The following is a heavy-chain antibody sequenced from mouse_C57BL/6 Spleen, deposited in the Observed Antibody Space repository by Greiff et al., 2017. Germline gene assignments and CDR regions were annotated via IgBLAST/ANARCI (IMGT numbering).Heavy chain of an antibody. J-gene: IGHJ2*01. V-gene: IGHV1-69*01. CDR2: IDPSDSYT. Sequence: QVQLQQPGAELVMPGASVKLSCKASGYTFTSYWMHWVKQRPGQGLEWIGEIDPSDSYTNYNQKFKGKSTLTVDKSSSTAYMQLSSLTSEDSAVYYCAIYCKGNYWGQGTTLTVSS. CDR3: AIYCKGNY. D-gene: IGHD2-1*01. CDR1: GYTFTSYW.